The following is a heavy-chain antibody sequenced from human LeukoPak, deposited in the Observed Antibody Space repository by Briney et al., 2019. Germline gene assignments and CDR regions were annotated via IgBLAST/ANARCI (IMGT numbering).Heavy chain of an antibody. V-gene: IGHV3-30*04. CDR3: ARDGPAVAADTSSYYYYGMDV. CDR2: ISYDGSNK. J-gene: IGHJ6*02. D-gene: IGHD6-19*01. CDR1: GFTFSSYA. Sequence: PGGSLRLSCAASGFTFSSYAMHWVRQAPGKGLEWVAVISYDGSNKYYADSVKGRFTISRDNSKNTLYLQMNSLRAEDTAVYYCARDGPAVAADTSSYYYYGMDVWGQGTTVTVSS.